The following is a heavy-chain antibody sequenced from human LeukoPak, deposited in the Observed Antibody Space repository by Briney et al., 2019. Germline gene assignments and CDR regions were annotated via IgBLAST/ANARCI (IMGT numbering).Heavy chain of an antibody. CDR3: ASAYSSSWLGDAFDI. V-gene: IGHV3-48*03. D-gene: IGHD6-13*01. Sequence: GGSLRLSCAASGFTFSSYEMNWVRQAPGKGLEWVSYISSSGSTIYYADSVKGRFTISRDNAKNSLYLQMNSLRAEDTAVYCCASAYSSSWLGDAFDIWGQGTMVTVSS. CDR2: ISSSGSTI. J-gene: IGHJ3*02. CDR1: GFTFSSYE.